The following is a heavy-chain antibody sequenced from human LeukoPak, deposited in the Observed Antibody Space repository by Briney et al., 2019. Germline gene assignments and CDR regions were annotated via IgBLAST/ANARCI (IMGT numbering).Heavy chain of an antibody. CDR3: ARSRHRYYDFWSGYLRYYYYYMDV. CDR1: GYTFTSYG. D-gene: IGHD3-3*01. J-gene: IGHJ6*03. CDR2: ISAYNGNT. Sequence: GASVKVSCKASGYTFTSYGISWVRQAPGQGLEWMGWISAYNGNTNYAQKFQGRVTITADKSTSTAYMELSSLRSEDTAVYYCARSRHRYYDFWSGYLRYYYYYMDVWGKGTTVTVSS. V-gene: IGHV1-18*01.